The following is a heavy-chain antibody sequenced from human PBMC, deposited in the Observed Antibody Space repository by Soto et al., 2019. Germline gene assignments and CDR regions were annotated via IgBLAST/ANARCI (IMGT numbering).Heavy chain of an antibody. CDR1: GFTFSRYV. CDR2: ITGTTGGT. D-gene: IGHD3-22*01. J-gene: IGHJ4*02. V-gene: IGHV3-23*01. Sequence: EVQLLESGGRLVQPEGSLRLSSAASGFTFSRYVMTWVRQAPGKGLEWVSSITGTTGGTYYADSVKGRFTISRDNAKNTLYLQMNSLRAEDTAIYYCAKDVVYYDSTGFDYWGQGTLVTVSS. CDR3: AKDVVYYDSTGFDY.